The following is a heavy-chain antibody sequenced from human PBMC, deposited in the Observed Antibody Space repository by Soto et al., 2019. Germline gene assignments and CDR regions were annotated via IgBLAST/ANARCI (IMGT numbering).Heavy chain of an antibody. D-gene: IGHD2-21*02. Sequence: QVQLQESGPGLVKPSQTLSLTCTVSGGSISSGGYYWSWIRQHPGKGLEWIGYIYYSGSTYYNPSLKSRVTISVDTSKNQFSLKLSSVTAADTAVYYCARVEAYCGGDCYANYGIDVWGQGTTVTVSS. CDR3: ARVEAYCGGDCYANYGIDV. J-gene: IGHJ6*02. CDR1: GGSISSGGYY. CDR2: IYYSGST. V-gene: IGHV4-31*03.